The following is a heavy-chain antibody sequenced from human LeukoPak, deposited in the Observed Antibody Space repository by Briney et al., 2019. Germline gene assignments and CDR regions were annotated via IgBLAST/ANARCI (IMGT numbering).Heavy chain of an antibody. CDR1: GFTFSSYG. J-gene: IGHJ4*02. V-gene: IGHV3-30*18. CDR2: ISYDGSNK. CDR3: AKDSGLGGSSYYFDY. D-gene: IGHD1-26*01. Sequence: PGGSLRLSCAASGFTFSSYGMHWVRQAPGKGLEWVAVISYDGSNKYYADSVKGRFTISRDNSKNTLYLQMNSLRAEDTAVYYCAKDSGLGGSSYYFDYWGQGTLVTVSS.